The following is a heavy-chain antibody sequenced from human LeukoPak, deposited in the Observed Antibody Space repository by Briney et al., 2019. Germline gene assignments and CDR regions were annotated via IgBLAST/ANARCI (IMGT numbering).Heavy chain of an antibody. CDR3: ATYGQTTVTLWY. CDR1: GFTFSSYE. D-gene: IGHD4-17*01. V-gene: IGHV3-48*03. J-gene: IGHJ4*02. Sequence: GGSLRLSCAASGFTFSSYEMNWVRQAPGKGLEWVSYISSSGSTIYYADSVKGRFTISRDNAKNSLYLQMNSLRAEDTAVYYCATYGQTTVTLWYWGQGTLVTVSS. CDR2: ISSSGSTI.